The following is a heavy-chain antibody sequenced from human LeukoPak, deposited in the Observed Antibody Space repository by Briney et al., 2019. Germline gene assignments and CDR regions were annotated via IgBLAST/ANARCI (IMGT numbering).Heavy chain of an antibody. Sequence: SGGSLRLSCAASGFTFSNYAMSWVRQAPGKGLEWVSSITSGIGRTYYADSVKGRFTISRDDSKKTLYLQMSSLRAEDTAVYYCARFGKQLVGTLFDPWGQGTLVTVSS. CDR1: GFTFSNYA. V-gene: IGHV3-23*01. J-gene: IGHJ5*02. CDR3: ARFGKQLVGTLFDP. CDR2: ITSGIGRT. D-gene: IGHD6-6*01.